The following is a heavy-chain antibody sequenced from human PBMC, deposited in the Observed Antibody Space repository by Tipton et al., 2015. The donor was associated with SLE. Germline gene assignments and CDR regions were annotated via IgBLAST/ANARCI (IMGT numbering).Heavy chain of an antibody. CDR2: LYSGAST. CDR3: ARGVTGIQGSEYNWFPF. D-gene: IGHD2-15*01. J-gene: IGHJ5*01. Sequence: TLSLTCNVSGVSISNYYWTWIRQPPGKGLEWIGYLYSGASTVYNPSLKSRVAISVDTSENQVSLRLNSVTAADTAIYFCARGVTGIQGSEYNWFPFWGQGTLGAVSS. CDR1: GVSISNYY. V-gene: IGHV4-59*01.